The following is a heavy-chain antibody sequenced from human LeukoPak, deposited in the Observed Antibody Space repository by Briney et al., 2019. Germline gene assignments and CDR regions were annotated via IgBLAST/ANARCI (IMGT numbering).Heavy chain of an antibody. CDR2: ISAYNGNT. V-gene: IGHV1-18*04. Sequence: ASVKVSCKASGYTFTSYGISWVRQAPGQGLEWMGWISAYNGNTNYAQKLQGRVTMTTDTSTSTAYMELRSLRSDDTAVYYCARDDYGGYEGLYGMDVWGKGTTVTVSS. CDR1: GYTFTSYG. CDR3: ARDDYGGYEGLYGMDV. D-gene: IGHD4-17*01. J-gene: IGHJ6*04.